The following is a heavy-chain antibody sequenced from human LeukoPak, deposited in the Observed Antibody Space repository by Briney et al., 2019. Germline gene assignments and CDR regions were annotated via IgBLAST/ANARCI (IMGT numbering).Heavy chain of an antibody. CDR1: GYTFTGYY. CDR2: INPNSGGT. Sequence: ASVKVSCKASGYTFTGYYMHWVRQAPGQGLEWMGWINPNSGGTNYAQKFQGRVTMTRDTSISTAYMELSRLRSDDTAAYYCARARCSSTICYIGTYWGQGTLVTVSS. CDR3: ARARCSSTICYIGTY. D-gene: IGHD2-2*02. V-gene: IGHV1-2*02. J-gene: IGHJ4*02.